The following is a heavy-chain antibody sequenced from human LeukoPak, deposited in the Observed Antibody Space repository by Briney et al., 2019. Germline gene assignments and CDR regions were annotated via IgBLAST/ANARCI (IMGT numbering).Heavy chain of an antibody. CDR3: TRSGYSNGYDY. CDR1: GFTFSGHW. J-gene: IGHJ4*02. CDR2: ITPDGNAA. D-gene: IGHD2-15*01. Sequence: PGGSLRLSCVASGFTFSGHWMHWVRQAPGKGLMAVSRITPDGNAAAYADSVKGRFTISRDNAKNTLYLEMNSLTAEDTALYHCTRSGYSNGYDYWGQGTLVTVSS. V-gene: IGHV3-74*03.